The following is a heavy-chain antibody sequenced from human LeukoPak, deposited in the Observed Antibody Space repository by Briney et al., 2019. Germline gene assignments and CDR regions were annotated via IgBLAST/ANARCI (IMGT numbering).Heavy chain of an antibody. V-gene: IGHV4-4*07. CDR2: IYTSGST. CDR1: GGSISSHY. D-gene: IGHD3-10*01. Sequence: PSETLSLTCTVSGGSISSHYWSWIRQPAGKGLEWIGRIYTSGSTNYNPSLKTRVTMSADTSKNQFSLRLTSVTAADTAVYHCVRYYGSGVDAFDIWGQGTMVTVSS. J-gene: IGHJ3*02. CDR3: VRYYGSGVDAFDI.